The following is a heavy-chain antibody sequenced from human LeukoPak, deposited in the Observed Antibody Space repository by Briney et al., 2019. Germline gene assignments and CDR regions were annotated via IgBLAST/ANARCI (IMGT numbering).Heavy chain of an antibody. Sequence: SVKVSCKASGGTFSSYAISWVRQAPGQGLEWMGGIIPIFGTANYAQKFQGRVTITADKSTSTAYMELSSLRSEDTAVYYCARDPGGHYDILTGLSPSYYYYGMDVWGKGTTVTVSS. CDR3: ARDPGGHYDILTGLSPSYYYYGMDV. J-gene: IGHJ6*04. V-gene: IGHV1-69*06. D-gene: IGHD3-9*01. CDR1: GGTFSSYA. CDR2: IIPIFGTA.